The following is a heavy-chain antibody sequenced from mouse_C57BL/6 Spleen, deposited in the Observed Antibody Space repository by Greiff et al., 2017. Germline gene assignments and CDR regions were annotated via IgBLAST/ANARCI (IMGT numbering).Heavy chain of an antibody. Sequence: QVHVKQPGAELVKPGASVKMSCKASGYTFTSYWITWVKQRPGQGLEWIGDIYPGSGSTNYNEKFKSKATLTVDTSSSTAYMQLSSLTSEDSAVYYCACLITTVVLDYWGQGTTLTVSS. CDR1: GYTFTSYW. D-gene: IGHD1-1*01. CDR3: ACLITTVVLDY. V-gene: IGHV1-55*01. J-gene: IGHJ2*01. CDR2: IYPGSGST.